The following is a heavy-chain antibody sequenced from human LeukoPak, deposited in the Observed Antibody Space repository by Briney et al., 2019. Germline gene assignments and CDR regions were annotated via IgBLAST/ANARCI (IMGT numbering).Heavy chain of an antibody. CDR1: GYTCTGYY. Sequence: ASVKVSCKASGYTCTGYYMHWVRQAPGQGLEWMGWINPNSGGTNYAQKFQGRVTMTRDTSISTAYMELSRLRSDDTAVHYCVVDGSYYFDYWGQGTLVTVSS. J-gene: IGHJ4*02. D-gene: IGHD1-26*01. V-gene: IGHV1-2*02. CDR3: VVDGSYYFDY. CDR2: INPNSGGT.